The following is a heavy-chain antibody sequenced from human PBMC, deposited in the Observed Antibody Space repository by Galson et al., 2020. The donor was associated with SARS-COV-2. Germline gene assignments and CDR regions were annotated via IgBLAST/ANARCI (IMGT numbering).Heavy chain of an antibody. D-gene: IGHD4-17*01. V-gene: IGHV3-15*01. J-gene: IGHJ5*02. CDR3: VPESWGYGGGS. CDR1: GFSFTNAW. CDR2: IKRKSDGGTT. Sequence: TGGSLRLSCAASGFSFTNAWMTWVRQAPGKGLEWVGRIKRKSDGGTTDYAASVKERFTISRNDSRNTLYLQMNNLKTEDTAIYYCVPESWGYGGGSWGQGTLVTVSP.